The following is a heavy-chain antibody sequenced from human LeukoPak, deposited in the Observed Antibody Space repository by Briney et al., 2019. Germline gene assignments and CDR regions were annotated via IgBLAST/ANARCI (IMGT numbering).Heavy chain of an antibody. CDR3: ARRGIAAAGRSSRKGDNWFDP. CDR1: GGSFSGYY. V-gene: IGHV4-34*01. CDR2: INHSGST. Sequence: SETLSLTCAVYGGSFSGYYWSWIRQPPGKGLEWIGEINHSGSTNYNPSLKSRVTISVDTSKNQFSLKLSSVTAADTAVYYCARRGIAAAGRSSRKGDNWFDPWGQGTLVTVSS. D-gene: IGHD6-13*01. J-gene: IGHJ5*02.